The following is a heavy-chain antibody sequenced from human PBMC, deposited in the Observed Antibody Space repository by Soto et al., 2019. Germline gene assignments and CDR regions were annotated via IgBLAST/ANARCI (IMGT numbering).Heavy chain of an antibody. Sequence: QVQLVQSGAEVKKPGSSVKVSCKASGGTFSSYAISWVRQAPGQGLEWMGGIIPIFGTANYAQKFQGRVTITADESTSTAYMERSSLRSEDTAVYYCARGLGYYGSGSSYYFDYWGQGPLVTASS. CDR2: IIPIFGTA. CDR3: ARGLGYYGSGSSYYFDY. V-gene: IGHV1-69*01. CDR1: GGTFSSYA. D-gene: IGHD3-10*01. J-gene: IGHJ4*02.